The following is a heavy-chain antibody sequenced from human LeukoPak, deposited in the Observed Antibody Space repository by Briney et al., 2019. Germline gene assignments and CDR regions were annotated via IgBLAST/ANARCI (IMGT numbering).Heavy chain of an antibody. CDR2: IYPSDSDT. Sequence: GESLKISCKGSGYSFTSYWIVWVRQMPGKGLEWMGIIYPSDSDTRYSPSFQGQVTIPADKSISTAYLQWSSLKASDTAMYYCAGADSSGYYGIDYWGQGTLVTVSS. J-gene: IGHJ4*02. CDR3: AGADSSGYYGIDY. V-gene: IGHV5-51*06. CDR1: GYSFTSYW. D-gene: IGHD3-22*01.